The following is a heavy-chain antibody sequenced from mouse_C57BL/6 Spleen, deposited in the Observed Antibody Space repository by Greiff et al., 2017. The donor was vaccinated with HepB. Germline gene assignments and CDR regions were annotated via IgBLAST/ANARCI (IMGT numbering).Heavy chain of an antibody. J-gene: IGHJ4*01. D-gene: IGHD1-1*01. CDR2: INPSSGDT. CDR3: ARATTVVSTGAMDY. V-gene: IGHV1-7*01. Sequence: VQLQESGAELAKPGASVKLSCKASGYTFTSYWMHWVKQRPGQGLEWIGYINPSSGDTKYNQKFKGKATLTGYKSSSTAYMQLSSLTYEDSAVYYCARATTVVSTGAMDYWGQAPSVTVSS. CDR1: GYTFTSYW.